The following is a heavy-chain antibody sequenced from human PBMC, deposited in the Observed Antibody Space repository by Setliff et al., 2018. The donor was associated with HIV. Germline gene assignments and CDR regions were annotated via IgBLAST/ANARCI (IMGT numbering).Heavy chain of an antibody. J-gene: IGHJ4*02. Sequence: SETLSLTCNVSGDSLNTYYWSWIRQSGGKGLEWIGRIYASGKTTFNPSLKSRVRMPVDTSKNRFSLKLTSVTASDTAVYYCARGNNDLESFDYWGQGALVTVSS. D-gene: IGHD3-3*01. CDR3: ARGNNDLESFDY. CDR2: IYASGKT. V-gene: IGHV4-4*07. CDR1: GDSLNTYY.